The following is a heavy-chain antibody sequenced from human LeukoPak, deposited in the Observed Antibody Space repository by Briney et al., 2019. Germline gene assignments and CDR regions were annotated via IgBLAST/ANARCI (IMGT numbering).Heavy chain of an antibody. V-gene: IGHV4-34*01. CDR3: ARGSGGSYYVTY. J-gene: IGHJ4*02. Sequence: PSETLSLTCAVYGGSFSGYYWSWIRQPPGKGLEWIGEINHSGSTNYNPSLKSRVTISVDTSKNQFSLKLSSVTAADTAVYYCARGSGGSYYVTYWGQGTLVTVSS. CDR1: GGSFSGYY. CDR2: INHSGST. D-gene: IGHD1-26*01.